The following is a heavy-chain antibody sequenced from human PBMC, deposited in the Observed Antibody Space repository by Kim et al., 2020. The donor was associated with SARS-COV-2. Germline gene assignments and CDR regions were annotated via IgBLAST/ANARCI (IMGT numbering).Heavy chain of an antibody. CDR3: AKGHGEYGIHPWDN. D-gene: IGHD6-6*01. V-gene: IGHV3-23*01. Sequence: ADSVKGRFTIASDNASSKLFLQMNSLRAEDTAVYYCAKGHGEYGIHPWDNWGQGTLVTGSA. J-gene: IGHJ4*01.